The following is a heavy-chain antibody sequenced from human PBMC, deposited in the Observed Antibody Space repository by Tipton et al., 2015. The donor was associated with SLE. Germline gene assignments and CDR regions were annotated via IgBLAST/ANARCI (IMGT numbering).Heavy chain of an antibody. J-gene: IGHJ1*01. CDR1: GDSVSTTSYY. D-gene: IGHD1-1*01. Sequence: GLVKPSETLSLTCTVSGDSVSTTSYYWGWIRQPPGKGLEWIGYINYGGTTYYNPSLKSRVTILVDTSKNQFSLKLSSVTAADTAVYYCARLLDAEYFQHWGQGTLVTVSS. V-gene: IGHV4-39*01. CDR3: ARLLDAEYFQH. CDR2: INYGGTT.